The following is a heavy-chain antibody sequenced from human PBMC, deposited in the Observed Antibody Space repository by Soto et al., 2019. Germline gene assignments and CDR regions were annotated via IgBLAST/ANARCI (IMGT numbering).Heavy chain of an antibody. Sequence: EVQLVESGGGLVQPGGSLRISCVASGFTVSTNYVSWVRQAPGKGLEWVSIIYDGGSTYYADSVKGRFTISRDNSKNTLYRQMNDLRGVDTAVYYCARGDGDYGRRLDPWGQGTLVTVSS. V-gene: IGHV3-66*01. CDR2: IYDGGST. CDR3: ARGDGDYGRRLDP. D-gene: IGHD4-17*01. CDR1: GFTVSTNY. J-gene: IGHJ5*02.